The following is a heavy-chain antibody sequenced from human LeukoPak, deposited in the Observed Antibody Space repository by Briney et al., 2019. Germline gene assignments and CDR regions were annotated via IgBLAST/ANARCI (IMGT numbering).Heavy chain of an antibody. D-gene: IGHD3-22*01. Sequence: PGGSLRVSCAASGFTFSTYEMNWVRQAPGKGLEWISYISDRGASIYYADSVKGRFTISRDNAKNSLYLQMNSLIGEDTAVYYCARDSGYCDNINCHHFDYWGQGTLVTVSS. CDR3: ARDSGYCDNINCHHFDY. J-gene: IGHJ4*02. V-gene: IGHV3-48*03. CDR1: GFTFSTYE. CDR2: ISDRGASI.